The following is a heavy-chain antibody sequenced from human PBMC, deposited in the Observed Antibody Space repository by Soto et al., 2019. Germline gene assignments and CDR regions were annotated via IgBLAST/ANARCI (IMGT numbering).Heavy chain of an antibody. Sequence: ASVKVSCKASGYTFTNYGISWVRQAPGQGLEWMGWINVYNGNTKYAQKVQGRVTMTTDTSTSTAYMELRSLRSDDTALYYCARGVGSGSYYNQYNWFDPWGQGTQVTVSS. D-gene: IGHD3-10*01. J-gene: IGHJ5*02. V-gene: IGHV1-18*01. CDR1: GYTFTNYG. CDR3: ARGVGSGSYYNQYNWFDP. CDR2: INVYNGNT.